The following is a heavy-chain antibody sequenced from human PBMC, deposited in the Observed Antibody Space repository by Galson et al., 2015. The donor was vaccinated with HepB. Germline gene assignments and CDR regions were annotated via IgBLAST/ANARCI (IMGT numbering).Heavy chain of an antibody. D-gene: IGHD2-2*01. CDR1: GFTFSSYG. CDR3: AKEARFHSTSCCPFDY. CDR2: ISYDGSNK. J-gene: IGHJ4*02. V-gene: IGHV3-30*18. Sequence: SLRLSCAASGFTFSSYGMHWVRQAPGKGLEWVAVISYDGSNKYYADSVKGRFTISRDNSKNTLYLQMNSLRAEDTAVYYCAKEARFHSTSCCPFDYWGQGTLVTVSS.